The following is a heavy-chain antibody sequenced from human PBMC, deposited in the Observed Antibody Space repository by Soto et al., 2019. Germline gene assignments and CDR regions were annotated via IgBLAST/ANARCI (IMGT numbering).Heavy chain of an antibody. D-gene: IGHD3-3*01. Sequence: PSETLSLTCAVYGGSFSGYYWSWFRQPPGKGLEWIGEINHSGSTNYNPSLKSRVTISVDTSKNQFSLKLSSVTAADTAVYYCARGRHDYDFWSGYPLNYYYYGMDVWGQGTTVTVSS. J-gene: IGHJ6*02. CDR1: GGSFSGYY. CDR2: INHSGST. V-gene: IGHV4-34*01. CDR3: ARGRHDYDFWSGYPLNYYYYGMDV.